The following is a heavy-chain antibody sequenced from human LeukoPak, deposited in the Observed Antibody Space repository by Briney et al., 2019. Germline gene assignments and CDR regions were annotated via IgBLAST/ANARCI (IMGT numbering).Heavy chain of an antibody. Sequence: GGSLRLSCAASGFTFSDYYMSWIRQAPGKGLEWVSFISSSGSYTHYADSVKGRFAISRDNSKNTLYLQMNSLRPEDTAVYYCARGNGLSSGWYEFDFWGQGALVAVSS. CDR3: ARGNGLSSGWYEFDF. CDR1: GFTFSDYY. D-gene: IGHD6-19*01. CDR2: ISSSGSYT. V-gene: IGHV3-11*06. J-gene: IGHJ4*02.